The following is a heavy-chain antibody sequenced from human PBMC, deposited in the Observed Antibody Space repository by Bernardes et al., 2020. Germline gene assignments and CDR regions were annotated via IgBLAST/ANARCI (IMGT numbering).Heavy chain of an antibody. CDR3: ARGGIGSVVVPAAIEARGGRQYFDY. J-gene: IGHJ4*02. CDR1: GGSFSGYY. V-gene: IGHV4-34*01. CDR2: INHSGST. Sequence: SETLSLTCAVYGGSFSGYYWSWIRQPPGKGLEWIGEINHSGSTNYNPSLKSRVTISVDTSKNQFSLKLSSVTAADTAVYYCARGGIGSVVVPAAIEARGGRQYFDYWGQGTLVTVSS. D-gene: IGHD2-2*02.